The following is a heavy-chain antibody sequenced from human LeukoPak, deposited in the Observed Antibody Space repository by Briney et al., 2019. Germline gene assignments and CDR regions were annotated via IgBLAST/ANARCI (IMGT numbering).Heavy chain of an antibody. CDR1: GGSISSYY. Sequence: SETLSLTCTVSGGSISSYYWSWIRQPPGKRLEWIGYIYYSGSTNYNPSLKSRVTISVDTSKNQFSLKLSSATAADTAVYYCARGEQQLVYYYYGMDVWGQGTTVTVSS. V-gene: IGHV4-59*01. CDR2: IYYSGST. J-gene: IGHJ6*02. CDR3: ARGEQQLVYYYYGMDV. D-gene: IGHD6-13*01.